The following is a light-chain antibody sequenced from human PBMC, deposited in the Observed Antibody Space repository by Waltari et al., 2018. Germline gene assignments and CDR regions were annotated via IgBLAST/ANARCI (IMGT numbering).Light chain of an antibody. CDR2: WSS. CDR1: QSVLYRSNNKHS. J-gene: IGKJ4*01. Sequence: DIVMTKSPDSLAVSLGERATINCKSSQSVLYRSNNKHSVAWYQQKPGQSPKLLIYWSSTRESGVPDRFSGGGSGTDFTLTISSLQADDVAIYYCQQYYSLPTFGGGTKVEI. V-gene: IGKV4-1*01. CDR3: QQYYSLPT.